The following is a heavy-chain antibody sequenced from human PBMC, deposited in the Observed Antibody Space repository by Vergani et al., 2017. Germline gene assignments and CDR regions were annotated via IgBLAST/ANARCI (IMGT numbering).Heavy chain of an antibody. CDR2: IYWNDDQ. Sequence: QITLKESGPTLVTPTQTLTLPCTFSGFSLNTRGVSVAWIRQPPGKALDWLALIYWNDDQHYSPSLNNRVTITKDTSKNQAVLTMTNMDYVDTVTYYCVYRKTKCGTTGCFYPFYYYYYMDVWGKGTTVTVSS. D-gene: IGHD1-7*01. CDR1: GFSLNTRGVS. V-gene: IGHV2-5*04. J-gene: IGHJ6*03. CDR3: VYRKTKCGTTGCFYPFYYYYYMDV.